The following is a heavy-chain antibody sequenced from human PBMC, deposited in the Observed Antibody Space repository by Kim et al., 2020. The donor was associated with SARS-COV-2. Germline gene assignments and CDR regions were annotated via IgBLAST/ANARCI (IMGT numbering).Heavy chain of an antibody. J-gene: IGHJ4*02. CDR2: IYHSGST. CDR1: GGSISSSNW. D-gene: IGHD6-19*01. V-gene: IGHV4-4*02. Sequence: SETLSLTCAVSGGSISSSNWWSWVRQPPGKGLEWIGEIYHSGSTNYNPSLKSRVTISVDKSKNQFSLKLSSVTAADTAVYYCARDAREVQWLVPRNNYFDYWGQGTLVTVSS. CDR3: ARDAREVQWLVPRNNYFDY.